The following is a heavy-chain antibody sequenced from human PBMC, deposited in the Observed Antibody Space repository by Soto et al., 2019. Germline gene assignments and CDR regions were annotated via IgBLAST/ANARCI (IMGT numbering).Heavy chain of an antibody. CDR3: ARGLALDCSSTSCYEYYYYYYMDV. J-gene: IGHJ6*03. V-gene: IGHV1-8*01. D-gene: IGHD2-2*01. Sequence: GASVKVSCKASGYTFTSYDINWVRQATGQGLEWMGWMNPNSDNTGYAQKFQGRVTMTRNTSISTAYMELSSLRSEDTAVYYCARGLALDCSSTSCYEYYYYYYMDVWGKGTTVTVSS. CDR1: GYTFTSYD. CDR2: MNPNSDNT.